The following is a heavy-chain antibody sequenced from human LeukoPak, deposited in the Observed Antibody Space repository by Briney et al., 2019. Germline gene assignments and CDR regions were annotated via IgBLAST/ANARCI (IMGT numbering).Heavy chain of an antibody. J-gene: IGHJ4*02. CDR3: ARHGRGYFDY. D-gene: IGHD3-10*01. V-gene: IGHV4-59*08. Sequence: PSETLSLTCTVSGGSISSYYWSWIRQPPGKGLKWIGYIYYSGSTNYNPSLKSRVTISVDTSKNQFSLKLSSVTAADTAVYYCARHGRGYFDYWGQGTLVTVSS. CDR1: GGSISSYY. CDR2: IYYSGST.